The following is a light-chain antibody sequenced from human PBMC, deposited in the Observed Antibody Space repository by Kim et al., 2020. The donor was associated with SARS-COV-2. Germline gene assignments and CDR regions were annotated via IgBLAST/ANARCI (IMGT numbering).Light chain of an antibody. CDR1: SLRSYY. CDR2: DKN. Sequence: ALGQTVRITCQGDSLRSYYPSWYQQKPGQAPLLVIYDKNNRPSGIPDRFSGSSSGNTASLTITGAQAEDEADYYCNSRDSSGNHLVFGGGTQLTV. J-gene: IGLJ2*01. V-gene: IGLV3-19*01. CDR3: NSRDSSGNHLV.